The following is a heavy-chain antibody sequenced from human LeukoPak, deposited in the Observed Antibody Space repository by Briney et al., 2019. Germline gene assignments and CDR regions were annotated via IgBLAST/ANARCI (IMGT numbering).Heavy chain of an antibody. CDR3: AGAQLLWFGELSAQFDY. J-gene: IGHJ4*02. CDR2: IYYSGST. Sequence: SETLSLTCTVSGGSISSSSYYWGWIRQPPGKGLEWIGSIYYSGSTYYNPSLKSRVTISVDTSKNQFSLKLSSVTAADTAVYYCAGAQLLWFGELSAQFDYWGQGTLVTVSS. V-gene: IGHV4-39*07. CDR1: GGSISSSSYY. D-gene: IGHD3-10*01.